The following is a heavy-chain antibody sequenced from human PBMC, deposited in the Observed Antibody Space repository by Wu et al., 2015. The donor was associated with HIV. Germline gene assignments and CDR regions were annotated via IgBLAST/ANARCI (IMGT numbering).Heavy chain of an antibody. CDR2: INPNSGGS. D-gene: IGHD1-26*01. V-gene: IGHV1-2*02. Sequence: QVQLMQSGAEVKKPGASVKVSCKTSGYNFIDNYIHWVRQAPGQGLEWMGWINPNSGGSRSPQKFQGRVSMTRDTSVNTVYLELTRLQFDDTAIYYCTKDYGIVGSTLPEYFQHWGPGHPGHRLL. CDR3: TKDYGIVGSTLPEYFQH. CDR1: GYNFIDNY. J-gene: IGHJ1*01.